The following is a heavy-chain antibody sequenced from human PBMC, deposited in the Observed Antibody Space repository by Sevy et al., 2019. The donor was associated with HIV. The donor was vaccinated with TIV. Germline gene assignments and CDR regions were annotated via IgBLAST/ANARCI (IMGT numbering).Heavy chain of an antibody. CDR1: GFKFSSYA. Sequence: GGSLRLSCAASGFKFSSYAMSWVRQPPGKGLEWVSTFSGSGGSTYYADSVKGRFTISRDNSKNTLYLQMSSLRVEDTAMYFCAKHYGSGWPEFDFWGQGTLVTVSS. D-gene: IGHD6-25*01. CDR3: AKHYGSGWPEFDF. J-gene: IGHJ4*02. CDR2: FSGSGGST. V-gene: IGHV3-23*01.